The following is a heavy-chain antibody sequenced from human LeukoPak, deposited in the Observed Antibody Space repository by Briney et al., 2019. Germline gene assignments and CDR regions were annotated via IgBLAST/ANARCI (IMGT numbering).Heavy chain of an antibody. CDR2: INPNSGGT. CDR3: ARVNILTGYPYYYYGMDV. V-gene: IGHV1-2*02. J-gene: IGHJ6*02. CDR1: GYTFTGYY. Sequence: ASVKVSCKASGYTFTGYYMHWVRQAPGQGLEWMGWINPNSGGTNYAQKFQGRVTMTRDTSISTAYMELSRLRSDDTAVYYCARVNILTGYPYYYYGMDVWGLGTTVTVSS. D-gene: IGHD3-9*01.